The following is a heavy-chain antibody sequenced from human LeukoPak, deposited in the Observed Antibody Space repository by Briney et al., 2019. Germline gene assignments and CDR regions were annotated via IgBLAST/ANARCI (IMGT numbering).Heavy chain of an antibody. D-gene: IGHD3-22*01. Sequence: QPGGSLRLSCTASGYTFSSHAMTWVRQAPGEGLEWVSAISGSGANTYCADSVKGRFAASRDNSKDTLYLQMRSLRAEDTAVYYCARGRSGYGPFDAFDIWGHGTWVTVSS. CDR2: ISGSGANT. CDR3: ARGRSGYGPFDAFDI. J-gene: IGHJ3*02. CDR1: GYTFSSHA. V-gene: IGHV3-23*01.